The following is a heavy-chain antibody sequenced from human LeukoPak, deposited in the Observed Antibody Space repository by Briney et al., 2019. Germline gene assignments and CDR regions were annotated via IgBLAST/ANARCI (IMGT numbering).Heavy chain of an antibody. J-gene: IGHJ3*02. Sequence: GGSLRLSCAASGFTFSSYEMNWVRQAPGKGLEWVSGTNGGGVRPQYADSVKGRFTVSRDNSQDTLYLQMNSLTAEDTALYYCAKHQGLFRYFDWAADAFDIRGQGTMVTVSS. V-gene: IGHV3-23*01. CDR3: AKHQGLFRYFDWAADAFDI. CDR2: TNGGGVRP. CDR1: GFTFSSYE. D-gene: IGHD3-9*01.